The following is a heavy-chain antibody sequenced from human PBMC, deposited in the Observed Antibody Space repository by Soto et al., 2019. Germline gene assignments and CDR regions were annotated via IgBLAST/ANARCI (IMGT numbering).Heavy chain of an antibody. CDR3: ARDHPPYGGDYMVDY. CDR1: HYTFTSYG. CDR2: ISAYNGKP. V-gene: IGHV1-18*01. Sequence: ASVKISCKSSHYTFTSYGINSVRQSPGQGLELMGCISAYNGKPNNAQKLKGRVTTTQDTSTSKAYMELRSLRSDEPAVYSCARDHPPYGGDYMVDYSGQGTLVTVSS. J-gene: IGHJ4*02. D-gene: IGHD4-17*01.